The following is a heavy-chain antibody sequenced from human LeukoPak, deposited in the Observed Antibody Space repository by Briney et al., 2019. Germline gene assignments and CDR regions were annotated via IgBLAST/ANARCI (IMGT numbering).Heavy chain of an antibody. CDR2: INHSGST. CDR3: ARGDGYARGHDY. CDR1: GGSFSGYY. V-gene: IGHV4-34*01. J-gene: IGHJ4*02. Sequence: SETLSLTCAVYGGSFSGYYRSWIRQPPGKGLEWIGEINHSGSTNYNPSLKSRVTISVDTSKNQFSLKLSSVTAADTAVYYCARGDGYARGHDYWGQGTLVTVSS. D-gene: IGHD2-2*03.